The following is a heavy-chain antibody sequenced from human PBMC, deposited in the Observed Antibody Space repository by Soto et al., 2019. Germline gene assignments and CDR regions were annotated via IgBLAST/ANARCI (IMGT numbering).Heavy chain of an antibody. V-gene: IGHV1-24*01. CDR1: GYTLIELS. D-gene: IGHD3-3*01. J-gene: IGHJ6*02. CDR3: ATPVSDFWSGYPRPYYYYGMDV. CDR2: FDPEDGET. Sequence: ASVKVSCKVSGYTLIELSMHWVRQAPGKGLEWMGGFDPEDGETIYAQKFQGRVTMTEDTSTDTAYMELSSLRSEDTAVYYCATPVSDFWSGYPRPYYYYGMDVWGQGTTVTVSS.